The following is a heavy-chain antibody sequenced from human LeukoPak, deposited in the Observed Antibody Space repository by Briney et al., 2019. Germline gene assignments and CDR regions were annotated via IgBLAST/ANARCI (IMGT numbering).Heavy chain of an antibody. CDR1: GVSISSSNSY. CDR3: AGEDIMMDPFEF. CDR2: IYYTGST. J-gene: IGHJ4*02. D-gene: IGHD5-12*01. V-gene: IGHV4-39*06. Sequence: SETLSLTCTVSGVSISSSNSYWGWIRQPPGKGLEWIGSIYYTGSTDYNPSLKSRVTISLEKSTNQFALKLSSVTAADTAVYYCAGEDIMMDPFEFWGQGTLVTVSS.